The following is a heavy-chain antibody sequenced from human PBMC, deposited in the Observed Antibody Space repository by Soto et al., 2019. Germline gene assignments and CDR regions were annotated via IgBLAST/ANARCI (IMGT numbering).Heavy chain of an antibody. Sequence: GGSLRLSCAASGFTFGIHAMSWVRQAPGKGLQWASFISGSGGSTYYADSVEGRFTISRDNSKKTLYLQMNSLRGEDTAVYYCGKGSAATNYFYYATDVWGQGTTVTVSS. CDR1: GFTFGIHA. V-gene: IGHV3-23*01. J-gene: IGHJ6*02. CDR3: GKGSAATNYFYYATDV. D-gene: IGHD2-15*01. CDR2: ISGSGGST.